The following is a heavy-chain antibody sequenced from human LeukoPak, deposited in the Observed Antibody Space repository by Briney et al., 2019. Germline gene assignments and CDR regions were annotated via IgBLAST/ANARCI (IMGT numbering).Heavy chain of an antibody. Sequence: SQTLSLTCSVSGGSISSGVYYWTWIRQHPGSGLEWIGFVYYSGNTYYNPSLKSRVTISVDTSKNQFSLKVSSMTAAGTAVYYCARDRGSRGMDVWGQGTTVTVSS. CDR3: ARDRGSRGMDV. J-gene: IGHJ6*02. V-gene: IGHV4-31*03. CDR1: GGSISSGVYY. CDR2: VYYSGNT. D-gene: IGHD1-1*01.